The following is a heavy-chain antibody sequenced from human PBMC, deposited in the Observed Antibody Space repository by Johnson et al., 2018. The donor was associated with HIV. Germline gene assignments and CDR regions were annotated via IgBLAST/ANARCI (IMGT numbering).Heavy chain of an antibody. V-gene: IGHV3-23*04. J-gene: IGHJ3*02. D-gene: IGHD1-7*01. Sequence: VQLVESGGGLVPPGGSLRLSCAASGFQVSTNYMSWVRQAPGKGLEWVSAISGSGGSTYYADSVKGRFTISRDNSKNTLYLQMNSLRAEDTAVYYCATSLTGTRPFDIWGQGTMVTVSS. CDR1: GFQVSTNY. CDR3: ATSLTGTRPFDI. CDR2: ISGSGGST.